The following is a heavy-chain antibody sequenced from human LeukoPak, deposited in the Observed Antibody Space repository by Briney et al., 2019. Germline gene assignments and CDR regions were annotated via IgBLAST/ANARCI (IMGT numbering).Heavy chain of an antibody. CDR2: INPNSGGT. CDR1: GGTFSSYA. V-gene: IGHV1-2*02. J-gene: IGHJ4*02. Sequence: ASVTVSCKASGGTFSSYAISWVRQAPGQGLEWMGWINPNSGGTNYAQKFQGRVTMTRDTSISTAYMELSRLRSDDTAVYYCARDSVLITYFDYWGQGTLVTVSS. D-gene: IGHD3-22*01. CDR3: ARDSVLITYFDY.